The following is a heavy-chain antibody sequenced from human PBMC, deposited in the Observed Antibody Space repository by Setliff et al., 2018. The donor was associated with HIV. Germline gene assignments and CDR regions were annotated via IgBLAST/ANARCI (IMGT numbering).Heavy chain of an antibody. CDR2: ISSSSSTI. CDR3: ARDRASSAYYSHFDY. D-gene: IGHD3-22*01. J-gene: IGHJ4*02. CDR1: GFSFSNYV. Sequence: GGSLRLSCAASGFSFSNYVMTWVRQAPGKGLEWVSFISSSSSTIYYADSVKGRFTISRDDAKSSLYLQMYSLRAEDTAIYYCARDRASSAYYSHFDYWGREIWSPSPQ. V-gene: IGHV3-48*04.